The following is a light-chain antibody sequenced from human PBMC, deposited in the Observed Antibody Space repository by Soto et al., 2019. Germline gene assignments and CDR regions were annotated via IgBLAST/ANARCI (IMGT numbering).Light chain of an antibody. CDR3: AIWDDSVDGGV. V-gene: IGLV1-36*01. Sequence: QSVLTQPPSVSEAPGQRVTISCSGSNVGNKAVNWYQQLPGKAPKLLLYYDDMLSSGVSDRFSGSKSGTSASLAISGLQNDDEGDYYCAIWDDSVDGGVFGGGTKLTVL. CDR1: NVGNKA. J-gene: IGLJ3*02. CDR2: YDD.